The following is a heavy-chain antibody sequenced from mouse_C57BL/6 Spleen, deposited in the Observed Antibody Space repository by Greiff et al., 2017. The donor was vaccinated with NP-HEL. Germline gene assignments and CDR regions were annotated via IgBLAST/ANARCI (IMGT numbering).Heavy chain of an antibody. CDR1: GYSFTGYY. CDR2: INPSTGGT. Sequence: VQLQQSGPELVKPGASVKISCKASGYSFTGYYMNWVKQSPEKSLEWIGEINPSTGGTTYNQKFKAKATLTVDKSSSTAYMQLKSLTSEDSAVYYCASALITTVVATRYFDVWGTGTTVTVSS. J-gene: IGHJ1*03. CDR3: ASALITTVVATRYFDV. D-gene: IGHD1-1*01. V-gene: IGHV1-42*01.